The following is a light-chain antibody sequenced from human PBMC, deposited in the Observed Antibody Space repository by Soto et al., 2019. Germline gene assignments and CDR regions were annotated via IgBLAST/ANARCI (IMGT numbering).Light chain of an antibody. CDR3: SSYTSSSTYVV. CDR2: DVS. CDR1: SSEVGGYNY. J-gene: IGLJ2*01. Sequence: QSALTQPASVSGSARQSITISCTRTSSEVGGYNYVSWYQQHPGKAPKLMIYDVSNRPSGVSNRFSGSKSGNTASLTISGLQAEDEADYYCSSYTSSSTYVVFGGGTKLTVL. V-gene: IGLV2-14*01.